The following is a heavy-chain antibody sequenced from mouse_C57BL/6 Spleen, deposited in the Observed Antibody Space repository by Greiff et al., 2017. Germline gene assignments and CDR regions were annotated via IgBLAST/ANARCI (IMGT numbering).Heavy chain of an antibody. D-gene: IGHD2-2*01. J-gene: IGHJ1*03. V-gene: IGHV1-52*01. CDR3: ARPTMVTTDWYFDV. CDR2: IDPSDSET. Sequence: QVQLKESGAELVRPGSSVKLSCKASGYTFTSYWMHWVKQRPIQGLEWIGNIDPSDSETHYNQKFKDKATLTVDKSSSTAYMQLSSLTSEDSAVYYCARPTMVTTDWYFDVWGTGTTVTVSS. CDR1: GYTFTSYW.